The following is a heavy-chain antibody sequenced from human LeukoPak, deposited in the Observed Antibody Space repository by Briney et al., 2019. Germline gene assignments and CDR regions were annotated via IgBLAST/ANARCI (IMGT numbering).Heavy chain of an antibody. V-gene: IGHV3-33*06. CDR1: GFTFSSYG. Sequence: GGSLRLSCAASGFTFSSYGMHWARQAPGKGLEWVAVIWYDGSNKYYADSVKGRFTISRDNSKNTLYLQMNSLRAEDTAVYYCAKDYYDSSGYYYVDYFDYWGQGTLVTVSP. D-gene: IGHD3-22*01. J-gene: IGHJ4*02. CDR3: AKDYYDSSGYYYVDYFDY. CDR2: IWYDGSNK.